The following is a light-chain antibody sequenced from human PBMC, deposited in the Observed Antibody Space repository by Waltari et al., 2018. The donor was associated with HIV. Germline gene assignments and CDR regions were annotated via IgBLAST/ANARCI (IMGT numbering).Light chain of an antibody. V-gene: IGKV1-5*03. CDR2: KAS. CDR3: QQYSSFWT. J-gene: IGKJ1*01. Sequence: DIQMAQSPSNLSASVGDRVTNTCRASQTINTWLAWYHQKPSGAPQLLSYKASTLENGVPSRFSGSGSGTEFTLTITRLQPDDVGFYYCQQYSSFWTFGQGTKVEVK. CDR1: QTINTW.